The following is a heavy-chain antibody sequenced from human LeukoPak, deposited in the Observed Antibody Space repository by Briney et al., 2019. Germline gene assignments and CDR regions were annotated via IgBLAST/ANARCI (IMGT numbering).Heavy chain of an antibody. J-gene: IGHJ4*02. Sequence: ASVKVSCKASGGTFSSYAISWVRQAPGQGLEWMGGIIPTFGTANYAQKFQGRVTITTDESTSTAYMELSSLRSEDTAVYYCARGYCSSTSCYTTFFDYWGQGTLVTVSS. CDR2: IIPTFGTA. CDR3: ARGYCSSTSCYTTFFDY. V-gene: IGHV1-69*05. CDR1: GGTFSSYA. D-gene: IGHD2-2*02.